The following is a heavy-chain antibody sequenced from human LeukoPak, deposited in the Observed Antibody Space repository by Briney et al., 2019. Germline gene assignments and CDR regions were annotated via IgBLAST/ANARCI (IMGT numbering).Heavy chain of an antibody. CDR3: ARVLRYFDWLPWDY. CDR2: ISYDGSNK. J-gene: IGHJ4*02. V-gene: IGHV3-30-3*01. CDR1: GFTFSSYA. D-gene: IGHD3-9*01. Sequence: PGRSLRLSCAASGFTFSSYAMHWVRQAPGKGLEWVAVISYDGSNKYYADSVKGRFTISRDNSKNTLYLQMNSLRAEDTAVYYCARVLRYFDWLPWDYWGQGTLVTVSS.